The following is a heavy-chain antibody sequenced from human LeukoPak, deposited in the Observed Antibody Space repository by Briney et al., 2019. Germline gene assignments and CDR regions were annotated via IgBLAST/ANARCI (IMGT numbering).Heavy chain of an antibody. J-gene: IGHJ4*02. CDR1: GFTVSTNC. V-gene: IGHV3-53*04. Sequence: GGSLRLSCAASGFTVSTNCMTWVRQAPGKGLGWVSTIYSGGTTYYADSVMGRFAISRHNSRNTLYLQMNSLRAEDTAVYYCARVDTVMAYYFDLWGQGTLVTVSS. CDR3: ARVDTVMAYYFDL. D-gene: IGHD5-18*01. CDR2: IYSGGTT.